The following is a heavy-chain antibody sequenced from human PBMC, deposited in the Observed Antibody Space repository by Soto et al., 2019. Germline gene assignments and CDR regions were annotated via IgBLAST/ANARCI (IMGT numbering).Heavy chain of an antibody. D-gene: IGHD3-9*01. J-gene: IGHJ6*02. Sequence: PSETLSLTCTVSGGSISSYYWSWIRQPAGKGLEWIGRIYTSGGTNYNPSLKSRVTMSVDTSKNQFSLKLSSVTAADAAVYYCARDRQDITFCDWFPGGMDVWGQGTTVTVSS. CDR1: GGSISSYY. CDR2: IYTSGGT. CDR3: ARDRQDITFCDWFPGGMDV. V-gene: IGHV4-4*07.